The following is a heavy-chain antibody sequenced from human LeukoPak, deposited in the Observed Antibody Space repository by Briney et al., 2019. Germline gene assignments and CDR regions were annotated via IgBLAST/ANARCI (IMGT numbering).Heavy chain of an antibody. Sequence: GASVKVSCKASGYTFTSYGISWVRQAPGQGLEWMGWISAYNGNTNYAQKLQGRVTMTTDTSTSTAYMELRSLRSDDTAVYYCARGGYYYDSSGPGPFDIWGQGTMVTVSS. V-gene: IGHV1-18*01. CDR2: ISAYNGNT. CDR3: ARGGYYYDSSGPGPFDI. CDR1: GYTFTSYG. J-gene: IGHJ3*02. D-gene: IGHD3-22*01.